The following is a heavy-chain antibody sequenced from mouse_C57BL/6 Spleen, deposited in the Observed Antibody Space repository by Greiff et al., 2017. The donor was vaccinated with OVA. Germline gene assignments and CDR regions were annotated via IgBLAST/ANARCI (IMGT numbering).Heavy chain of an antibody. D-gene: IGHD1-1*02. CDR1: GYTFTSYW. J-gene: IGHJ2*01. CDR3: ARGSLAWFAY. Sequence: VQLQQPGAELVKPGASVKLSCKASGYTFTSYWMQWVKQRPGQGLEWIGEIDPSDSYTNYNQKFKGKATLTVDTSSSTAYMQLSSLTSEDSAVYYCARGSLAWFAYWGQGTTLTVSS. V-gene: IGHV1-50*01. CDR2: IDPSDSYT.